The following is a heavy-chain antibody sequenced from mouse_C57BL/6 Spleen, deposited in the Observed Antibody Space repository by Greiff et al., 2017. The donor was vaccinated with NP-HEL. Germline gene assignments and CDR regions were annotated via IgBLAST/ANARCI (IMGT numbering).Heavy chain of an antibody. Sequence: QVQLQQPGAELVKPGASVKLSCKASGYTFTSYWMHWVKQRPGQGLEWIGMIHPNSGSTNYNEKFKSKATLTVDKSSSTAYTQLSSLTSEDYAVYYCARDGGYDYGGSFAYWGQGTLVTVSA. J-gene: IGHJ3*01. CDR1: GYTFTSYW. D-gene: IGHD2-4*01. V-gene: IGHV1-64*01. CDR3: ARDGGYDYGGSFAY. CDR2: IHPNSGST.